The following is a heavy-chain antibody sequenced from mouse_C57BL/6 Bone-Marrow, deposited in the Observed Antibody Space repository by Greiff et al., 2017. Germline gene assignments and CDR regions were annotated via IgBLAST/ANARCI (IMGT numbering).Heavy chain of an antibody. J-gene: IGHJ1*03. Sequence: EVHLVESGGGLVQPGGSLKLSCTASGFTFSDYYMYWVRQTPEKRLEWVAYISNGGGSTYYPDNVQGRFTISRDNAKNTLYLQLSRLKSEDTAMYYGARRGTYGSSYGYFDVWGTGTTVTVSS. CDR1: GFTFSDYY. CDR2: ISNGGGST. CDR3: ARRGTYGSSYGYFDV. D-gene: IGHD1-1*01. V-gene: IGHV5-12*01.